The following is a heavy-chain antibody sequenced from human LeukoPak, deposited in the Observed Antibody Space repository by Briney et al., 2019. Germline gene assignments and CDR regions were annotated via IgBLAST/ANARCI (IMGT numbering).Heavy chain of an antibody. CDR3: ARDLGIAAAGFDY. J-gene: IGHJ4*02. CDR2: IIPILGIA. V-gene: IGHV1-69*04. CDR1: GGTFSSYA. D-gene: IGHD6-13*01. Sequence: SVKVSCKASGGTFSSYAISWVRQAPGQGIEWMGRIIPILGIANYAQKFQGRVTITADKSTSTAYMELSSLRSEDTAVYYCARDLGIAAAGFDYWGQGTLVTVSS.